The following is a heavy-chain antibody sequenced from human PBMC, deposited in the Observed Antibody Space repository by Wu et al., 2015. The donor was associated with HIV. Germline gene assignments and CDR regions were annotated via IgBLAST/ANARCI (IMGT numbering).Heavy chain of an antibody. Sequence: QVQLVQSGAEVKKPGSSVKVSCKASGGTFSSYAISWVRQAPGQGLEWMGGIIPIFGTANYAQKFQGRVTITADESTSTAYMELSSLRSEDTAVYYCARSTWGYSSSSFYYYYYMDVWGKGTTVTVSS. J-gene: IGHJ6*03. CDR2: IIPIFGTA. CDR1: GGTFSSYA. V-gene: IGHV1-69*13. CDR3: ARSTWGYSSSSFYYYYYMDV. D-gene: IGHD6-6*01.